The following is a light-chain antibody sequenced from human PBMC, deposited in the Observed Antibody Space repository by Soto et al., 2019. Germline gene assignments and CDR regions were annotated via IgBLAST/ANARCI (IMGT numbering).Light chain of an antibody. V-gene: IGKV1-27*01. CDR1: QGISNH. CDR3: QNYDSASAT. Sequence: DIQMTQSPSSLSASVGDRVTITCRASQGISNHLAWYQQKPGKVPKLLIYTASTLQSGVPSRFSGSGSGTDFTLTISSLQPEDGATYFCQNYDSASATFGGGTKVEI. CDR2: TAS. J-gene: IGKJ4*01.